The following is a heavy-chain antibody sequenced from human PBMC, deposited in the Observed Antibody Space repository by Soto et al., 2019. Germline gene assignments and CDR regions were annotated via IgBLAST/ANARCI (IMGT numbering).Heavy chain of an antibody. D-gene: IGHD6-25*01. J-gene: IGHJ6*02. CDR3: TKGFVTRQRPNHFYYGMDV. CDR1: GYLFSTYS. CDR2: IDPSDGST. Sequence: QEHLVQSGAEVKKPGAAVTVSCQASGYLFSTYSVHWGRHAPGQALQWMGVIDPSDGSTIYAQQFQDRITLTSVTSASTVFLGMTSLSFDDTAIYYCTKGFVTRQRPNHFYYGMDVWGQGTTVTVSS. V-gene: IGHV1-46*01.